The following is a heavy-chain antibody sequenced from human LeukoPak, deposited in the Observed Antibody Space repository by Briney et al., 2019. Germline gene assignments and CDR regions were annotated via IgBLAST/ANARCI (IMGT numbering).Heavy chain of an antibody. CDR2: ISWNSGSI. CDR3: AKDSRWFGELFGPSPETGAFDI. D-gene: IGHD3-10*01. V-gene: IGHV3-9*01. CDR1: GFTFDDYA. J-gene: IGHJ3*02. Sequence: PGRSLRLSCAASGFTFDDYAMHWVRQAPGKGLEWVSGISWNSGSIGYADSVKGRFTISRDNAKNSLYLQMNSLRAEDTALYYCAKDSRWFGELFGPSPETGAFDIWGQGTMVTVSS.